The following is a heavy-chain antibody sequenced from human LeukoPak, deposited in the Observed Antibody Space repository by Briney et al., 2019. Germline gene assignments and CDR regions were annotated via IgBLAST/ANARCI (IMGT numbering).Heavy chain of an antibody. D-gene: IGHD3-22*01. J-gene: IGHJ4*02. CDR2: INWSGVRV. CDR3: ARTYDSTDY. CDR1: GFPLSGYS. Sequence: GGSLRLSCAASGFPLSGYSMNWVRQAPGKGLEWVSGINWSGVRVGYGDSVKGRFTISRDNAKNSLYLQMNSLRADDTALYYCARTYDSTDYWGQGTLVTVSS. V-gene: IGHV3-20*04.